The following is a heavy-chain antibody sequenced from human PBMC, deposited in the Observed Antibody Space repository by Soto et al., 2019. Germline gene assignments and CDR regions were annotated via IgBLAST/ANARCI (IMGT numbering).Heavy chain of an antibody. D-gene: IGHD1-1*01. Sequence: ASVQLSFKPSGYTFTSYDINWLRQATGQGLEWMGWMNTNSGNTCYAQKFQGRVTMTRNTSISTAYMELSSLRSEDTAVYYCARGHAGTMDVWGQGTTVTVSS. CDR2: MNTNSGNT. J-gene: IGHJ6*02. CDR1: GYTFTSYD. CDR3: ARGHAGTMDV. V-gene: IGHV1-8*01.